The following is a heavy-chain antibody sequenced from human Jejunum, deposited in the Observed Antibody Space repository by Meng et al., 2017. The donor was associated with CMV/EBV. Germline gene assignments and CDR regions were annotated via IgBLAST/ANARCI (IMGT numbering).Heavy chain of an antibody. Sequence: QVQLQESGPGLVKPSETLSLTCTVSGDSISSGRHFWGWIRQAPGKGLEWIATIHYTETTHYNPSLKSRITISVDTSKNQISLKVNSVTAADTAMYYCAADISTAWFYYWGQGPLVTVYS. CDR2: IHYTETT. D-gene: IGHD2-2*01. J-gene: IGHJ4*02. V-gene: IGHV4-39*07. CDR3: AADISTAWFYY. CDR1: GDSISSGRHF.